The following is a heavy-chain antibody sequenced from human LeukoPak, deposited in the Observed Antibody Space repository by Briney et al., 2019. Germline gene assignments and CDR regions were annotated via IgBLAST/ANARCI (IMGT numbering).Heavy chain of an antibody. V-gene: IGHV3-23*01. Sequence: GGSLRLSCAASGFTLSSFATSWVRQAPGKGLEWVSVISGSGGSTFYADSVKGRFTISRDNAKNSLYLQMNSLRAEDTAVYYCARTYGDGFDYWGQGTLVTVSS. D-gene: IGHD4-17*01. CDR2: ISGSGGST. CDR1: GFTLSSFA. J-gene: IGHJ4*02. CDR3: ARTYGDGFDY.